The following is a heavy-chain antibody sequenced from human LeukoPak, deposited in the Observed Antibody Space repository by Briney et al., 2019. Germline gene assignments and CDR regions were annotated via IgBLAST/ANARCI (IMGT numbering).Heavy chain of an antibody. V-gene: IGHV3-11*01. CDR2: ICSDSRII. CDR3: ARDFRNTGFDY. J-gene: IGHJ4*02. CDR1: EFPFSKFC. D-gene: IGHD4-17*01. Sequence: GGSLRPSCVVSEFPFSKFCMSWFRQAPGEGLEWISYICSDSRIIHYADSVKGRFTISRDNGKNSLYLQMNSLRAEDTAVYYCARDFRNTGFDYWGQGTLVTVSS.